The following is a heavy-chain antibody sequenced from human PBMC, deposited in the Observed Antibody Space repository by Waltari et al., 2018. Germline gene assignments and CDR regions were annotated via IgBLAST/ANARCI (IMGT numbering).Heavy chain of an antibody. V-gene: IGHV1-69*04. CDR3: ARETKDYYDSSGYQTS. D-gene: IGHD3-22*01. CDR1: GGTFSSYA. CDR2: IMPSLGIA. J-gene: IGHJ4*02. Sequence: QVQLVQSGAEVKKPGSSVKVSCKASGGTFSSYAISWVRQAPGQGLEWMGRIMPSLGIANDAKKFQGRVTITADKSTSTAYMELSSLRSEDTAVYYCARETKDYYDSSGYQTSWGQGTLVTVSS.